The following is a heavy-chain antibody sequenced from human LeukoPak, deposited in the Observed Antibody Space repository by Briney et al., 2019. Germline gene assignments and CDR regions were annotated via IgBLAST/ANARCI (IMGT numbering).Heavy chain of an antibody. CDR1: GYRVTTYW. Sequence: GQSLKISCKGSGYRVTTYWIVWMRQMPAKALEWMGIIYRGDADIRYSPSFQGQVTISADKSISTALLQWRSLKASDTAMYYCARHEVLGGYNYGDGDYWGEGTLVTVSS. CDR2: IYRGDADI. CDR3: ARHEVLGGYNYGDGDY. V-gene: IGHV5-51*01. J-gene: IGHJ4*02. D-gene: IGHD5-18*01.